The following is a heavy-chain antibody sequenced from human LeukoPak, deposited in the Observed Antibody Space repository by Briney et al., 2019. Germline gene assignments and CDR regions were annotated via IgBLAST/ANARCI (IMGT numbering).Heavy chain of an antibody. J-gene: IGHJ4*02. V-gene: IGHV3-74*01. D-gene: IGHD5-18*01. CDR1: GLTFTNYW. CDR3: ARGSGYSYGYTLDY. Sequence: GGSLRLSCAASGLTFTNYWMHWVRQAPGKGLVWVSRINSDGSGTTSADSVKGRFTISRDNAKNTMYLQMNSLRAEDTAVYYCARGSGYSYGYTLDYWGQGTLVTVSS. CDR2: INSDGSGT.